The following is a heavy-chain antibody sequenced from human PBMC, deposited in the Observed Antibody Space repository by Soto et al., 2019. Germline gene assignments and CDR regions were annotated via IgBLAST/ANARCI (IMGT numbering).Heavy chain of an antibody. CDR3: ANRYCSSTSCQESGSYSY. CDR1: GFTFSRFA. V-gene: IGHV3-23*01. CDR2: ISGSGDRT. J-gene: IGHJ4*02. D-gene: IGHD2-2*01. Sequence: GGSLRLSCAVSGFTFSRFAMSWVRQAPGKGLEWVSGISGSGDRTSYADSVKGRFTISRDNSKNMIYLQMTSLRADDTAVYYCANRYCSSTSCQESGSYSYWGQGTLVTVSS.